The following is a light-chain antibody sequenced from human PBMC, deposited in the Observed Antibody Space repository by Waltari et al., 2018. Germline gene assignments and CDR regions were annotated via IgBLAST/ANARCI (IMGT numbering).Light chain of an antibody. V-gene: IGLV2-11*01. CDR1: SSDIGAYIY. J-gene: IGLJ3*02. Sequence: QSALTQPRSVSGSPGHSVTISCTGTSSDIGAYIYFSWYQQYPGKAPELMIYDVTKRPSGVPDRFSGSKSGNTASLTISGLQAEDEADYYCCSYAGSYTYWVFGGGTKLTVL. CDR3: CSYAGSYTYWV. CDR2: DVT.